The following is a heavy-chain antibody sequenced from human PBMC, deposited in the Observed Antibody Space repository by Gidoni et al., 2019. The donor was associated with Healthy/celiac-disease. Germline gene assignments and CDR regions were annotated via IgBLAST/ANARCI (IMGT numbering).Heavy chain of an antibody. J-gene: IGHJ4*02. D-gene: IGHD2-21*02. Sequence: QVQLVASGGGVVQPGRSLSLSCAASGFTFSSYAMHWVRQAPGKGLEWVAVISYDGSNKYYADSVKGRFTISRDNSKNTLYLQMNSLRAEDTAVYYCARGDIVVVTANFDYWGQGTLVTVSS. CDR1: GFTFSSYA. CDR2: ISYDGSNK. CDR3: ARGDIVVVTANFDY. V-gene: IGHV3-30-3*01.